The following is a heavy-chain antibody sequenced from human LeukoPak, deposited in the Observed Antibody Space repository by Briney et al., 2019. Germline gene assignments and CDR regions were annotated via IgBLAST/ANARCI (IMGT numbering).Heavy chain of an antibody. V-gene: IGHV3-33*01. CDR3: ARDGNYDFWSGYYMCYYYGMDV. J-gene: IGHJ6*02. CDR2: IWYDGSNK. CDR1: GFTFSSYG. D-gene: IGHD3-3*01. Sequence: GRSLRLSRAASGFTFSSYGMHWVRQAPGKGLEWVAVIWYDGSNKYYADSVKGRFTISRDNSKNTLYLKMKCLRAEDTAVYYCARDGNYDFWSGYYMCYYYGMDVWGQGTTVTVSS.